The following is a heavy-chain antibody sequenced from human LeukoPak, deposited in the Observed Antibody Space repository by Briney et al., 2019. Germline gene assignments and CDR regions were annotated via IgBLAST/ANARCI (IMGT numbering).Heavy chain of an antibody. CDR3: ARAPGRSFDI. J-gene: IGHJ3*02. Sequence: SETLSLTCAVYGGSFSGYYWSWIRQPPGKGLEWIGEINHSGSTNYNPSLKSRVTISVDTSKNQFSLKLSSVTAADTAVYYCARAPGRSFDIWGQGTVVTVSS. CDR1: GGSFSGYY. D-gene: IGHD1-14*01. CDR2: INHSGST. V-gene: IGHV4-34*01.